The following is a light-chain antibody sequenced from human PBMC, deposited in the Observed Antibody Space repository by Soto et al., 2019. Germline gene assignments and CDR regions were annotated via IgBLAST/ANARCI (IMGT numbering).Light chain of an antibody. CDR1: QSVTSTY. CDR2: GAS. CDR3: HHYGRSPWT. V-gene: IGKV3-20*01. Sequence: EIELTQSPGTLSLSPGERATLSCRASQSVTSTYLAWYQQKPGQAPRLLIYGASTRATGIPDRFSGSGSGPDFTLTISRLEPEDFAVYYCHHYGRSPWTFGQGTKVEIK. J-gene: IGKJ1*01.